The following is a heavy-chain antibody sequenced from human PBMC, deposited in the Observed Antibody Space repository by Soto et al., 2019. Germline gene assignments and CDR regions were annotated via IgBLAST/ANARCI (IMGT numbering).Heavy chain of an antibody. J-gene: IGHJ4*02. D-gene: IGHD5-12*01. CDR2: IYWDDDK. CDR1: GFSLSTYHMG. Sequence: QITLKESGPTLVRPAQTLTLTCDFSGFSLSTYHMGVAWIRQPPGKALEWLALIYWDDDKRYSPSLKDRLAISKDTSSNQVVLTITNMDHGDTATYFCAHAGVYDLLTFAHWGPGTLVTVSS. CDR3: AHAGVYDLLTFAH. V-gene: IGHV2-5*02.